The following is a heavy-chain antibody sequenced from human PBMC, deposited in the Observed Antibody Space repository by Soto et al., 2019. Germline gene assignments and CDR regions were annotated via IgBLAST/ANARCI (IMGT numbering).Heavy chain of an antibody. CDR3: ARGDSSGYALNWFDP. CDR2: IYYSGST. V-gene: IGHV4-39*01. J-gene: IGHJ5*02. Sequence: SETLSLTSTVADGSSSNSSYYWGRKRKPPGKGLEWIGSIYYSGSTYYNPSLKSRVTISVDTSKNQFSLKLSSVTAADTAVYYCARGDSSGYALNWFDPWGQGTLVTVSS. CDR1: DGSSSNSSYY. D-gene: IGHD3-22*01.